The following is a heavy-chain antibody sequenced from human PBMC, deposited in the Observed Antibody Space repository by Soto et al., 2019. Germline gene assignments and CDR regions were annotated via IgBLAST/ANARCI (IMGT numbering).Heavy chain of an antibody. Sequence: SETLSLTCTVSGYSISSGYYWGWIRQPPGKGLEWIGSIYHSGSTYYNPSLKSRVTISVDTSKNRFSLTLSSVTAADTAVYYCASLKQWLEAFDIWGQGTMVTVSS. J-gene: IGHJ3*02. D-gene: IGHD6-19*01. V-gene: IGHV4-38-2*02. CDR1: GYSISSGYY. CDR3: ASLKQWLEAFDI. CDR2: IYHSGST.